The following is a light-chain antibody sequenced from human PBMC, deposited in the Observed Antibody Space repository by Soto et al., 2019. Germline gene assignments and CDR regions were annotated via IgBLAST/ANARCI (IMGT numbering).Light chain of an antibody. CDR1: SSDVGGYNY. Sequence: QSALTQPASVSGSPGQSITISCTGTSSDVGGYNYVSWYQQHPGKAPKLMIYAVSNRPSGVSNRFSGSKSGNTASLTIPGLQAEDEADYYYSAYTSRSTLVVFGGGSKVTVL. V-gene: IGLV2-14*01. CDR2: AVS. J-gene: IGLJ2*01. CDR3: SAYTSRSTLVV.